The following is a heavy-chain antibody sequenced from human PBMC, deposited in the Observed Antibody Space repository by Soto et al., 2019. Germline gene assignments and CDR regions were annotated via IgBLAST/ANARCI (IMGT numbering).Heavy chain of an antibody. D-gene: IGHD1-26*01. CDR3: XRXXPMGDY. V-gene: IGHV1-18*01. Sequence: QVQLVQSGAEVKKPGASVKVSCKASGYTFTSYGISWVRQAPGQGLEWMGWISAYNGNTNYAQKLQGRVTMTTDTSTSXAYXEXXSXXSDDXXVXXXXRXXPMGDYWGQGTLVTVSS. CDR1: GYTFTSYG. CDR2: ISAYNGNT. J-gene: IGHJ4*02.